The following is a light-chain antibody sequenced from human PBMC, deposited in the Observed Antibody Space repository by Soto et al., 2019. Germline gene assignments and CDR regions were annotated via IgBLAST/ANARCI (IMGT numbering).Light chain of an antibody. V-gene: IGLV2-8*01. Sequence: QSALTQPPSASGSPGQSVTIFCTGTSSDVGGYNFVSWYQQHPGKAPKVMIYEVSKRPSGVPDRFSGSKSGNTASLTVSGLQAEDEADYYCSSYAGSTTLYVFGTGTKLTVL. CDR2: EVS. J-gene: IGLJ1*01. CDR1: SSDVGGYNF. CDR3: SSYAGSTTLYV.